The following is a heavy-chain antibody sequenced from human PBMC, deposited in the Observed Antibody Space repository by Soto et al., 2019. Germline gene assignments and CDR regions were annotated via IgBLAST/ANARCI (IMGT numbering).Heavy chain of an antibody. CDR2: IWYDGSNK. CDR1: GFTFSSYG. J-gene: IGHJ6*03. Sequence: GGSLRLSCAASGFTFSSYGMHWVRQAPGKGLEWVAVIWYDGSNKYYADSVKGRFTISRDNSKNTLYLQMNSLRAEDTAVYYCARDPHLYYMDVWGKGTTVTVSS. CDR3: ARDPHLYYMDV. V-gene: IGHV3-33*08.